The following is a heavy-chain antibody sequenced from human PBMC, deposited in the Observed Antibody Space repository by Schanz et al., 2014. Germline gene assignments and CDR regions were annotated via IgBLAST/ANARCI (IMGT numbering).Heavy chain of an antibody. Sequence: EVQLVESGGGLVQPGGSLRLSCAASGFSVGNKYMNWVRQAPGKGLEWVSRIKSDGSSTSYADSVKGRFTVSRDNAENALYLQMNSLRAEDTGLYFCARGGSGSHYRLDYWGQGTLVTVSS. J-gene: IGHJ4*02. CDR2: IKSDGSST. V-gene: IGHV3-74*02. CDR1: GFSVGNKY. CDR3: ARGGSGSHYRLDY. D-gene: IGHD1-26*01.